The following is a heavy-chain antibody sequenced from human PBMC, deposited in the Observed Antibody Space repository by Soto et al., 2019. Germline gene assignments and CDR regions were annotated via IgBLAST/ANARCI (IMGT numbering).Heavy chain of an antibody. V-gene: IGHV1-18*01. CDR1: GYTFPSYG. Sequence: QVQLVQSGAEVKKPGASVTVSCKASGYTFPSYGISWVRQAPGQGLEWMGWISAYNGNTNYAQKLKGRVTMTTDTSTSTAYMEVMSLRSDDTAGYYCAIGSPSEYFQHWGQGTLVTVSS. CDR3: AIGSPSEYFQH. CDR2: ISAYNGNT. D-gene: IGHD1-26*01. J-gene: IGHJ1*01.